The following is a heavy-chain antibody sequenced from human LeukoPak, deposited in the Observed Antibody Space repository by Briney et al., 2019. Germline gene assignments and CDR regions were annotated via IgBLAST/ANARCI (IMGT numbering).Heavy chain of an antibody. D-gene: IGHD2-2*01. Sequence: SETLSLTCTVSGGSISSYYWSWIRQPAGKGLEWIGRIYTSGSTNYNPSLKSRVTKSVDTSKNQFSLKLSSVTAADTAVYYCARDQGYCSSTSCYQGAYYYYYMDVWGKGTTVTVSS. CDR2: IYTSGST. CDR3: ARDQGYCSSTSCYQGAYYYYYMDV. CDR1: GGSISSYY. J-gene: IGHJ6*03. V-gene: IGHV4-4*07.